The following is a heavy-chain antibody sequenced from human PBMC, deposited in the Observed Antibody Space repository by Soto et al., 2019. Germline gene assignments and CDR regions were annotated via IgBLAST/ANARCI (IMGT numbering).Heavy chain of an antibody. D-gene: IGHD3-3*01. V-gene: IGHV1-18*01. CDR1: GYTFTSYG. J-gene: IGHJ4*02. CDR2: ISAYNGNT. Sequence: ASVRVSCKASGYTFTSYGISCVRQAPGQGLEWMGWISAYNGNTNYAQKLQGRVTMTTDTSTSTAYMELRSLRSDDTAVYYCARAGAYDFWSGYYTGFAYWGQGTLVTVSS. CDR3: ARAGAYDFWSGYYTGFAY.